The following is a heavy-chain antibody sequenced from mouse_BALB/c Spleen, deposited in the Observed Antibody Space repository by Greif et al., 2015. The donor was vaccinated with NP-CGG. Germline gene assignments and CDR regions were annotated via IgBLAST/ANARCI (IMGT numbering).Heavy chain of an antibody. CDR1: GYTFTDYT. Sequence: PGASVKIPCRASGYTFTDYTMDWVKQSHGKSLEWIGDINPNNGGTIYNQKFKGKATLTVDKSSSTAYVELRSLTSEDAAVYYCAREDDCGRSWFAYWGQG. CDR3: AREDDCGRSWFAY. V-gene: IGHV1-18*01. J-gene: IGHJ3*01. CDR2: INPNNGGT. D-gene: IGHD1-1*01.